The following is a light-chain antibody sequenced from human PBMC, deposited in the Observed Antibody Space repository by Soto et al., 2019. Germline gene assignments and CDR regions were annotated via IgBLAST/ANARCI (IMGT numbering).Light chain of an antibody. CDR2: EVS. Sequence: QSALTQPPSVSGSPGQSVTIPCTGTSSDVGNYDRVSWYHQAPGTAPKLMIYEVSNRPSGVPDRFSGSKSGNTASLSISVLQAEDEGDYYCGSYTTSTARFVFGTGTKLTVL. J-gene: IGLJ1*01. CDR1: SSDVGNYDR. V-gene: IGLV2-18*02. CDR3: GSYTTSTARFV.